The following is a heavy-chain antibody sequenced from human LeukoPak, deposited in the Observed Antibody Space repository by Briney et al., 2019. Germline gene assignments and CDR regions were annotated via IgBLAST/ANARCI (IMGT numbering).Heavy chain of an antibody. V-gene: IGHV3-73*01. J-gene: IGHJ3*02. CDR1: GFTFSGSA. D-gene: IGHD7-27*01. CDR3: TRQLTGDPFDI. CDR2: IRSKANSYAT. Sequence: SGGSLRLSCAASGFTFSGSAMHWVRQASGKGLEWVGHIRSKANSYATAYAASVKDRFTISRDDSKNTAYLQMNSLKTEDTAVYYCTRQLTGDPFDIWGQGTMVTVSS.